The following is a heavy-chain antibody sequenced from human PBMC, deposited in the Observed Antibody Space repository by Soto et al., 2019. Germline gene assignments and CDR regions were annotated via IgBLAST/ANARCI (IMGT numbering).Heavy chain of an antibody. CDR1: GGSISSGGYY. J-gene: IGHJ4*02. Sequence: QVQLQESGPGLVKPSQTLSLTCTVSGGSISSGGYYWSWIRQHPGKGLEWIGYIYYSGSTYYNPSLKGRVTISVDTSKNQFSLKLSSVTAADTAVYYCAREEEGYSYGFVDYWGQGTLVTVSS. CDR2: IYYSGST. CDR3: AREEEGYSYGFVDY. D-gene: IGHD5-18*01. V-gene: IGHV4-31*03.